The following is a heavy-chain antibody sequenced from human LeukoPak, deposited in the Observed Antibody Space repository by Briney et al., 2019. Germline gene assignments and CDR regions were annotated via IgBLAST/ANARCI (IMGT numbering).Heavy chain of an antibody. CDR3: ARGGYSGSFDY. V-gene: IGHV3-30-3*01. Sequence: SLRLSCAASGFTFSSYAMHWVRPAPGKGLGWVAVISYDGSNKYYTDSVKGRFTISRDNSKNTLYLQMNSLRAEDTAVYYCARGGYSGSFDYWGQGTLVTVSS. J-gene: IGHJ4*02. D-gene: IGHD5-12*01. CDR1: GFTFSSYA. CDR2: ISYDGSNK.